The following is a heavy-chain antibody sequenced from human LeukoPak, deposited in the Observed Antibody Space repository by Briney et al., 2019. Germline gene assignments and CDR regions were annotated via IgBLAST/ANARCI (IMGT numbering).Heavy chain of an antibody. Sequence: SETLSLTCAVHGGSFSDYYWSWIRQPPGKGLEWIGEINHSGSTNYNPSLKSRVTISVDTSKNQFSLKLSSVTAADTAVYYCVRGEAVAEYWSQGTLVTVSS. J-gene: IGHJ4*02. D-gene: IGHD6-19*01. V-gene: IGHV4-34*01. CDR2: INHSGST. CDR1: GGSFSDYY. CDR3: VRGEAVAEY.